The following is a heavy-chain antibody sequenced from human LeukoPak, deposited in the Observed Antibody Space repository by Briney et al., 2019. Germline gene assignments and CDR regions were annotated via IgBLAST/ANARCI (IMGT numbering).Heavy chain of an antibody. CDR3: ARVEAVAGTEGGVFDY. Sequence: GESLKISCKGSGYSLTSYWIGWVRQMPGKGLEWMGIIYPGDSDTRYSPSFQGQVTISADKSISTAYLQWSSLKASDTAMYYCARVEAVAGTEGGVFDYWGQGTLVTVSS. V-gene: IGHV5-51*01. J-gene: IGHJ4*02. CDR2: IYPGDSDT. D-gene: IGHD6-19*01. CDR1: GYSLTSYW.